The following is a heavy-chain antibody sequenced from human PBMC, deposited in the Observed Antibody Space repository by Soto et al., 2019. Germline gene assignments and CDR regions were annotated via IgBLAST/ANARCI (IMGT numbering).Heavy chain of an antibody. J-gene: IGHJ4*02. Sequence: QVQLMQSGAEVKQPGASVKVSCKASGYTLTSYYMHWVRQAPGQGREWMGIINPSGGSTSYTQRCQGRVTMTRDTSTSTVYMERSSMRSEDTAVYYCASRLYSSGYYGFLDHWGQGTGVTVSS. CDR2: INPSGGST. CDR1: GYTLTSYY. CDR3: ASRLYSSGYYGFLDH. D-gene: IGHD3-22*01. V-gene: IGHV1-46*03.